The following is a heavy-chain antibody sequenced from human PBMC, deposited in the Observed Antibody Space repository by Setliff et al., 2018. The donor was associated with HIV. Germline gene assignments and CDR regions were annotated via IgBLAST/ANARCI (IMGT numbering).Heavy chain of an antibody. Sequence: SETLSLTCTVSGGSITSHYWSWIRQPPGKGLECLGYIYYSGSTNYSPSLESRVTISIDTSKTQFSLKLYSVTAADTAVYYCVGGFWSGPLFDPWGRGTLVTVS. D-gene: IGHD3-3*01. CDR1: GGSITSHY. V-gene: IGHV4-59*08. CDR3: VGGFWSGPLFDP. J-gene: IGHJ5*01. CDR2: IYYSGST.